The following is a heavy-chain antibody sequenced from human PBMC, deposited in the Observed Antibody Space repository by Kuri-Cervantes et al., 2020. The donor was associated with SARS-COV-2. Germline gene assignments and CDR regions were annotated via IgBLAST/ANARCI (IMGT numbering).Heavy chain of an antibody. J-gene: IGHJ4*02. Sequence: SETLSLTCTVSGYSISSGYYWGWIRQPPGKGLEWIGSIYRSGSTYYNPSLKSRVTISVDTSKNQFSLKLSSVTAADTAVYYCARRNLRFLAGGYYFDYWGQGTLVTVSS. CDR1: GYSISSGYY. D-gene: IGHD3-3*01. CDR3: ARRNLRFLAGGYYFDY. CDR2: IYRSGST. V-gene: IGHV4-38-2*02.